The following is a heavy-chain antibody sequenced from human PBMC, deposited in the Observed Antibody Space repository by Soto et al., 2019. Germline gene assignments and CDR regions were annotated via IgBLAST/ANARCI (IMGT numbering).Heavy chain of an antibody. CDR3: AYGLRRSDAFDI. D-gene: IGHD3-10*01. CDR2: INAAKGNT. J-gene: IGHJ3*02. CDR1: GYTFTSYA. Sequence: AAVKGSCKAAGYTFTSYAIHWVRQAPGQRLEWMGWINAAKGNTKYSQKFQGRVTITRDTSASTAYMELSSLRSEDTAVYYCAYGLRRSDAFDIWGQGTMVTVSS. V-gene: IGHV1-3*01.